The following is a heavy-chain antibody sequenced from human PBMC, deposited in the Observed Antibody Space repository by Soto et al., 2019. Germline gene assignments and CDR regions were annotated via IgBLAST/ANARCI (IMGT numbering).Heavy chain of an antibody. V-gene: IGHV5-51*01. CDR1: GKAFTSFW. CDR3: AKQDDRGALEI. Sequence: GSLKISCKISGKAFTSFWVVWVRQMPGRGLEWMGNIYPGDSDTRYTPPFQGQVTISADKSTNTAYLQWHSLQASDTALYYRAKQDDRGALEIWGQGTKVTVSS. J-gene: IGHJ3*02. D-gene: IGHD3-22*01. CDR2: IYPGDSDT.